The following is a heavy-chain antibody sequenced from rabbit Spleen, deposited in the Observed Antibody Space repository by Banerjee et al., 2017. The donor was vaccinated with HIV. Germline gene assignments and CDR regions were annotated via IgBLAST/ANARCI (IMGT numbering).Heavy chain of an antibody. Sequence: QSLEESGGGLVKPGGTLTLTCTVSGFSFSSSDYMCWVRQAPGKGLEWISCIAGSSSDFTYSATWAKGRFTVSRTSSTTVTLQMTSLTAADRATYFCARDLVAVIGWNFNLWGQGTLVTVS. CDR1: GFSFSSSDY. J-gene: IGHJ4*01. V-gene: IGHV1S40*01. CDR2: IAGSSSDFT. CDR3: ARDLVAVIGWNFNL. D-gene: IGHD1-1*01.